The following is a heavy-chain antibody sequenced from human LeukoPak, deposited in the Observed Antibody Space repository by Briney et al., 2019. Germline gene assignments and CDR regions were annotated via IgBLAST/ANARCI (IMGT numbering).Heavy chain of an antibody. CDR2: ISGSGGST. D-gene: IGHD3-3*01. CDR3: AKDASSITIFGVVIIPDY. V-gene: IGHV3-23*01. J-gene: IGHJ4*02. CDR1: GFTFSSYS. Sequence: GGSLRLSCAASGFTFSSYSMSWVRQAPGKGLEWVSAISGSGGSTYYADSVKGRFTISRDSSKNTLYLQMNSLRAEDTAVYYCAKDASSITIFGVVIIPDYWGQGTLVTVSS.